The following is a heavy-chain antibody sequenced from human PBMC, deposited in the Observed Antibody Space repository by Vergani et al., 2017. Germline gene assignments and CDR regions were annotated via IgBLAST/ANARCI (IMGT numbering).Heavy chain of an antibody. V-gene: IGHV1-2*02. CDR2: INPHSGDT. CDR3: TRVRTNYADTTGYFSC. J-gene: IGHJ4*02. Sequence: QVQLVQSVAEMKKPGASVRVSCKASGYNFRSYYIHWVRQAPGQGPEWMGWINPHSGDTKYAQKFQGRATMTRDTSFSTAYMELSRLRSDDTAVYYCTRVRTNYADTTGYFSCWGQGSLVTVSS. D-gene: IGHD3-9*01. CDR1: GYNFRSYY.